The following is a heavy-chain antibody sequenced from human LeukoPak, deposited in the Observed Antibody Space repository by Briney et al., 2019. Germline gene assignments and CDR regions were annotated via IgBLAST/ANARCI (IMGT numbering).Heavy chain of an antibody. CDR2: IWYDEDSK. J-gene: IGHJ5*02. D-gene: IGHD5-18*01. CDR1: GFPFSSSA. Sequence: GGSLRLSCATSGFPFSSSAMHWVRQAPGKGLEWVAVIWYDEDSKYYTDSVKGRFTISRDNSKNTLDLQMSSLRAEDTAVYYCVKDRFGSFDPWGQGTLVTVSS. V-gene: IGHV3-33*03. CDR3: VKDRFGSFDP.